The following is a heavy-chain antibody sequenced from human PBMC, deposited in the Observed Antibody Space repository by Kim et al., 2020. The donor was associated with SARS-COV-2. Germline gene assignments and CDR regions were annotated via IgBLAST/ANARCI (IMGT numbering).Heavy chain of an antibody. V-gene: IGHV4-34*01. D-gene: IGHD3-3*01. Sequence: SETLSLTCAVYGGSFSGYYWSWIRQPPGKGLEWIGEINHSGSTNYNPSLQSRVTISVDTSKNQFSLKLSSVTAADTAVYYCARELGRRLRFLEWLMEEGYYFDYWGQGTLVTVSS. CDR3: ARELGRRLRFLEWLMEEGYYFDY. J-gene: IGHJ4*02. CDR1: GGSFSGYY. CDR2: INHSGST.